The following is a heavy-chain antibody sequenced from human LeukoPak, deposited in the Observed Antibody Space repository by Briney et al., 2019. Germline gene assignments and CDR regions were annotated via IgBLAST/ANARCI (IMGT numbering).Heavy chain of an antibody. CDR3: VSGSKWDF. CDR2: INPQSGGT. CDR1: GYTFLGYY. Sequence: ASVKVSCKASGYTFLGYYIHWVRQAPGQGFERMGWINPQSGGTKYAQKLQGRVTTTRDTSISTAYMELSNLRSDDTAVYYCVSGSKWDFWGQGTLVTVSS. J-gene: IGHJ4*02. V-gene: IGHV1-2*02. D-gene: IGHD1-26*01.